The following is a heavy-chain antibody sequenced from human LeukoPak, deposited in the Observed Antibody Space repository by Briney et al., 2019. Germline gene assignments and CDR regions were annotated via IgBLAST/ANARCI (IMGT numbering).Heavy chain of an antibody. Sequence: ASVKVSCKASGGTFSSYAISWVRQAPGQGLEWMGRIIPIFGTANYAQKFQGRVTITTDESTITAYMELSSLRSEDTAVYYCARDSSGGSCYEHWGQGTLVTVSS. V-gene: IGHV1-69*05. CDR3: ARDSSGGSCYEH. D-gene: IGHD2-15*01. CDR2: IIPIFGTA. J-gene: IGHJ1*01. CDR1: GGTFSSYA.